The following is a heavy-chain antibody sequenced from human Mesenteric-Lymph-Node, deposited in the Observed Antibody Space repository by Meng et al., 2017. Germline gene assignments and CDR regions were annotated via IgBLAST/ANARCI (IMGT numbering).Heavy chain of an antibody. CDR2: IKQDGSEK. D-gene: IGHD5-12*01. J-gene: IGHJ6*02. CDR3: AREGGGGYSGYEDYYYGMDV. V-gene: IGHV3-7*01. Sequence: GGSLRLSCAASGFTFSSYWMSWVRQAPGKGLEWVANIKQDGSEKYYVDSVKGRFTISRDNAKNSLYLQMNSLRAEDTAVYYCAREGGGGYSGYEDYYYGMDVWGQGTTVTVSS. CDR1: GFTFSSYW.